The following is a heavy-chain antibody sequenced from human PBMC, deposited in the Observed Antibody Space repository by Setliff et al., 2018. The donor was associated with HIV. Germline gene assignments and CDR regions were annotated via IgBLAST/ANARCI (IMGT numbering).Heavy chain of an antibody. CDR2: IYTSGST. D-gene: IGHD3-9*01. CDR1: GGSISSGSYF. Sequence: SETLSLTCTVSGGSISSGSYFWSWIRQPAGKGLEWIGHIYTSGSTNYNPSLQSRVTTSVDTSKNHFPLRLSSVTAADTAVYYCARRERYYDILTGRVSDGFDIWGQGTMVTVSS. V-gene: IGHV4-61*09. J-gene: IGHJ3*02. CDR3: ARRERYYDILTGRVSDGFDI.